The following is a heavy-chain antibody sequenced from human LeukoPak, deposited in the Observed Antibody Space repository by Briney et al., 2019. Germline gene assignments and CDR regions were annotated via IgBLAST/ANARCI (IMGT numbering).Heavy chain of an antibody. CDR2: IIPIFGTA. J-gene: IGHJ5*02. CDR1: GGTFSSYA. CDR3: ARVPYDILTGYWFDP. D-gene: IGHD3-9*01. V-gene: IGHV1-69*13. Sequence: ASVKVSCKASGGTFSSYAISWVRQAPGQGLEWMGGIIPIFGTANYAQKFQGRVTITADESTSTAYMELSSLRSEDTAAYYCARVPYDILTGYWFDPWGQGTLVTVSS.